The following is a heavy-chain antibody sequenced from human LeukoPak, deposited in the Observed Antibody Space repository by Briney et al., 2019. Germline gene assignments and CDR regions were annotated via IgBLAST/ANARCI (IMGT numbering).Heavy chain of an antibody. CDR2: INHSGST. CDR1: GGSFSGYY. Sequence: SETLSLTCAVYGGSFSGYYWSWIRQPPGKGLEWIGEINHSGSTNYNPSLKSRVTISVDTSKNQFSLKLSSVTAADTAVYYCARGRVAVVPAAIFSGWFDPWGQGTLVTVSS. J-gene: IGHJ5*02. D-gene: IGHD2-2*02. V-gene: IGHV4-34*01. CDR3: ARGRVAVVPAAIFSGWFDP.